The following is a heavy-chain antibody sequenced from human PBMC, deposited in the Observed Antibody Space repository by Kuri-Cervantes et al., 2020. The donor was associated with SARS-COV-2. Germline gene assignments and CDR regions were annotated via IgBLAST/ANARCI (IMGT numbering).Heavy chain of an antibody. CDR3: AIAAAEFFDY. CDR1: GFTVSSNY. CDR2: IYSGGST. V-gene: IGHV3-53*01. Sequence: LSLTCAASGFTVSSNYMSWVRQAPGKGLEWVSVIYSGGSTYYADSVKGRFTISRDNSKNTLYLQMNSLRAEDTAVYYCAIAAAEFFDYRGQGTLVTVSS. D-gene: IGHD6-13*01. J-gene: IGHJ4*02.